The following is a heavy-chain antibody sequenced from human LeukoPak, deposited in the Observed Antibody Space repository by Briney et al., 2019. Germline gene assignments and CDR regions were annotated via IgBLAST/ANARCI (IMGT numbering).Heavy chain of an antibody. J-gene: IGHJ6*02. D-gene: IGHD3-3*01. CDR2: ITGSGAST. CDR1: GFTFSSHA. V-gene: IGHV3-23*01. CDR3: AKDGGGSLEWLPPMDV. Sequence: GGSLRFSCAASGFTFSSHAMGWVRQAPGNGLEWVSSITGSGASTYYGDSVKGRFTISRDNSKNTLYLQMNRLRAEDTAVYYCAKDGGGSLEWLPPMDVWGQGTTVTVSS.